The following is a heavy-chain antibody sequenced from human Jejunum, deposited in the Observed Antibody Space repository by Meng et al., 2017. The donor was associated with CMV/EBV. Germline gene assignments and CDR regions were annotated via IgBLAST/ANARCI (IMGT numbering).Heavy chain of an antibody. V-gene: IGHV4-39*07. J-gene: IGHJ4*02. D-gene: IGHD5-24*01. CDR1: GSISSISDS. CDR2: IYYNGST. Sequence: GSISSISDSWSGIRQPPGKGLEWIGSIYYNGSTYYNPSLKSRVIISVDTSKNQFSLKLTSVAAADTAVYYCARESLRDGYKTVDSWGQGTRVTVSS. CDR3: ARESLRDGYKTVDS.